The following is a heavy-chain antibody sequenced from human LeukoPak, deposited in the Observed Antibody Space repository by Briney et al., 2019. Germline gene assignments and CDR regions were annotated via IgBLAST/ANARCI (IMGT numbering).Heavy chain of an antibody. CDR2: IYDSGST. J-gene: IGHJ3*02. V-gene: IGHV4-59*01. D-gene: IGHD1-26*01. CDR3: ACPTTADAFDI. CDR1: GGSINSYY. Sequence: QASETLSLTCTGSGGSINSYYWSWIRQPPGKGLEWIGYIYDSGSTNYNPSLKSRVTISVDTSKNQFSLKLSSVTAADTAVYYCACPTTADAFDIWGQGTMVTVSS.